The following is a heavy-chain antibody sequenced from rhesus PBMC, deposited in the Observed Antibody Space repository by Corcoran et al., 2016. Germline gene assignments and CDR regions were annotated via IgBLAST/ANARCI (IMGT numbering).Heavy chain of an antibody. Sequence: QLQLQESVPGLVQPSETLSVTCPVSGGSIGSSYWSWIRQVPGKGLEWIGYIYGSGSSPNYNPSLKSRIILSVDTSKNNLTLNLRSVTAADTAAYFCATGRERYYFEIWGQGVLVTVSS. V-gene: IGHV4-169*02. CDR2: IYGSGSSP. J-gene: IGHJ4*01. CDR1: GGSIGSSY. D-gene: IGHD1-44*02. CDR3: ATGRERYYFEI.